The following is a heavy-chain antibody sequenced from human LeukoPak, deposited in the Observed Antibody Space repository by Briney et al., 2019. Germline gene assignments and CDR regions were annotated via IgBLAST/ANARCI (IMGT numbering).Heavy chain of an antibody. CDR3: ARGRGSGHKENWFDP. D-gene: IGHD6-19*01. CDR2: MNPNSGNT. J-gene: IGHJ5*02. CDR1: GYTFTTYD. Sequence: GASVKVSCKSSGYTFTTYDINWVRQATGQGLEWMGWMNPNSGNTGYTQKFQGRVTMTRNTSISTAYMELSSLRSEDTAVYYCARGRGSGHKENWFDPWGQGTLVTVSS. V-gene: IGHV1-8*01.